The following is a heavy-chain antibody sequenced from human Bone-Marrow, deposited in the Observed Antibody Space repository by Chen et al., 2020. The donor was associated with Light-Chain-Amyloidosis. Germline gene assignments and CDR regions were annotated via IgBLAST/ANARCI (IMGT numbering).Heavy chain of an antibody. J-gene: IGHJ4*02. CDR3: ARRRDGYNFDY. CDR1: GYTFPNYW. V-gene: IGHV5-51*01. Sequence: EVQLEQSGPEVKQPGESLKISCKGAGYTFPNYWIGWVRQSPGKGLEWMGVIYPDDSDARYSPSFEGQVTISADKSITTAYLQWRSLKASDTAMYYCARRRDGYNFDYWGQGTLVTVSS. D-gene: IGHD5-12*01. CDR2: IYPDDSDA.